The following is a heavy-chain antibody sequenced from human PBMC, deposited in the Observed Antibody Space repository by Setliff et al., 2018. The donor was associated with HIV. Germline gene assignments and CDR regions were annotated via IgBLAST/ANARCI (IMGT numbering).Heavy chain of an antibody. D-gene: IGHD2-21*01. J-gene: IGHJ5*02. CDR3: ARYGGNSFWFDP. CDR1: GGSIRTGAYY. CDR2: IYYDGRT. V-gene: IGHV4-39*07. Sequence: SETLSLTCTVSGGSIRTGAYYWGWIRQPPGKGLEWIGSIYYDGRTFYKPSLKSRLTISVDTSKNQFSLSLNSVTAADTAVYYCARYGGNSFWFDPWSQGSRVTVSS.